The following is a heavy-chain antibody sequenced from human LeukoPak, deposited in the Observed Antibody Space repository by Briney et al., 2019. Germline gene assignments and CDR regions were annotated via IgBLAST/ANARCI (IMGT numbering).Heavy chain of an antibody. Sequence: GGSLRLSCAASGFTFDDYAIHWVRQAPGKGLEWVSGISWNSGSIGYADSVKGRFTISRDNAKNSLYLQMNSLRAEDTALYYCAKDMKPNLISAYSSSPGYFDYWGQGTLVTVSS. CDR2: ISWNSGSI. CDR1: GFTFDDYA. J-gene: IGHJ4*02. D-gene: IGHD6-6*01. V-gene: IGHV3-9*01. CDR3: AKDMKPNLISAYSSSPGYFDY.